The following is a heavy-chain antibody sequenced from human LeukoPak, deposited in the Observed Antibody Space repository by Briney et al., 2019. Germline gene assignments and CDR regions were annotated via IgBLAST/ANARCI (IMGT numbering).Heavy chain of an antibody. CDR2: IRSKAYGGTT. Sequence: PGGSLRLSCAASGFTFSSYAMSWVRQAPGKGLEWVGFIRSKAYGGTTEYAASVKGRFTISRDDSKSIAYLQMNSLKTEDTAVYYCASLSDSGTYPGDYWGQGTLVTVSS. D-gene: IGHD1-26*01. V-gene: IGHV3-49*04. J-gene: IGHJ4*02. CDR3: ASLSDSGTYPGDY. CDR1: GFTFSSYA.